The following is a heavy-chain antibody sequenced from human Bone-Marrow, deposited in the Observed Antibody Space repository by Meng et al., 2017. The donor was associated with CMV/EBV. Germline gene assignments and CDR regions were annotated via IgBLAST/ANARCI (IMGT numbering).Heavy chain of an antibody. D-gene: IGHD5-12*01. V-gene: IGHV3-53*01. CDR3: ASWKVARQYYYYYYGMDV. Sequence: GGSLRLSCAASGFTVSSNYMSWVRQAPGKGLEWVSVIYSGGSTYYADSVKGRFTISRDNSKNTLYLQMNSLRAEDTAVYYCASWKVARQYYYYYYGMDVWVQGTTVTVSS. J-gene: IGHJ6*02. CDR2: IYSGGST. CDR1: GFTVSSNY.